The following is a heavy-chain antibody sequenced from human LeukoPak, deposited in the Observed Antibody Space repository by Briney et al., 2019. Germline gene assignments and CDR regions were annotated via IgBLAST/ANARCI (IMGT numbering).Heavy chain of an antibody. J-gene: IGHJ4*02. Sequence: GGSLRLSCAASGFTFSDHYMDWVRQAPGKGLEWVSVIYSGGSTYYADSVKGRFTISRDNAKNSLYLQMNSLRAEDTAVYYCARGPSQWLVPFVYWGQGTLVTVSS. CDR3: ARGPSQWLVPFVY. CDR2: IYSGGST. CDR1: GFTFSDHY. D-gene: IGHD6-19*01. V-gene: IGHV3-66*01.